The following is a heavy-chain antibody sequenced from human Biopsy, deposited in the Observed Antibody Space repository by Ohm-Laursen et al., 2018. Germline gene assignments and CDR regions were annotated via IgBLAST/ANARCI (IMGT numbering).Heavy chain of an antibody. Sequence: GASVKVSCKASGYTFISYGINWVRQAPGQGLEWLGWISTYNGNTNYAQNLQGRVTMTTDTPTSTAYMELRSLRSDDTAVYYCARGGTLVVVPTAVLHSFDIWGQGTMVTVSS. CDR1: GYTFISYG. J-gene: IGHJ3*02. V-gene: IGHV1-18*01. CDR2: ISTYNGNT. D-gene: IGHD2-2*01. CDR3: ARGGTLVVVPTAVLHSFDI.